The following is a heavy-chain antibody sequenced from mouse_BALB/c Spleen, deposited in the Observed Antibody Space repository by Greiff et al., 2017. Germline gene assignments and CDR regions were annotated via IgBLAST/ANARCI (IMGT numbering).Heavy chain of an antibody. V-gene: IGHV14-3*02. CDR1: GFNIKDTY. J-gene: IGHJ2*01. D-gene: IGHD2-13*01. Sequence: VQLKQSGAELVKPGASVKLSCTASGFNIKDTYMHWVKQRPEQGLEWIGRIDPANGNTKYDPKFQGKATITADTSSNTAYLQLSSLTSEDTAVYYCAKGGDYAGVDYWGQGTTLTVSS. CDR2: IDPANGNT. CDR3: AKGGDYAGVDY.